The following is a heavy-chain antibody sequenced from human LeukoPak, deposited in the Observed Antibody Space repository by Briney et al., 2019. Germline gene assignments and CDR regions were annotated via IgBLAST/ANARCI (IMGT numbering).Heavy chain of an antibody. J-gene: IGHJ6*03. CDR2: ISWDGGST. V-gene: IGHV3-43*01. D-gene: IGHD3-3*01. CDR1: GFTFDDYT. Sequence: HPGGSLRLPCAASGFTFDDYTMHWVRQAPGKGLEWVSLISWDGGSTYYADSVKGRFTISRDNSKNSLYLQMNSLRTEDTALYYCAKDGVSSGYYYYYYMDVWGKGTTVTVSS. CDR3: AKDGVSSGYYYYYYMDV.